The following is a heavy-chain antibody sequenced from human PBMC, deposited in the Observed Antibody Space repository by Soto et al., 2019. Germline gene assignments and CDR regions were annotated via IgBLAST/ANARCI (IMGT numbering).Heavy chain of an antibody. V-gene: IGHV4-31*03. D-gene: IGHD6-19*01. Sequence: SETLSLTCFVSGYSFTSGVYYWSWIRHHPGKGLEWIGSFYSSGSIIYNPSLRSRVSISGDTSSNQFSMSLTSVTAADTARYYCARMYSSGSGWFHPWGQGTLVTVSS. CDR2: FYSSGSI. CDR1: GYSFTSGVYY. J-gene: IGHJ5*02. CDR3: ARMYSSGSGWFHP.